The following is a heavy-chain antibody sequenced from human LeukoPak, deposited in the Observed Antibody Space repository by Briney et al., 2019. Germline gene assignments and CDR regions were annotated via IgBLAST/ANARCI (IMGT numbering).Heavy chain of an antibody. J-gene: IGHJ6*02. D-gene: IGHD3-9*01. CDR1: GFTFSDYN. CDR3: ARSIGLTGGGVDV. CDR2: ITNGGSTI. V-gene: IGHV3-11*01. Sequence: GGSLRLSCAAPGFTFSDYNMNWVRQAPGKGLEWVSYITNGGSTIHHADSVKGRFTISRDNAKKTLYLQMNGLRAEDTAVYYCARSIGLTGGGVDVWGQGTTVTVSS.